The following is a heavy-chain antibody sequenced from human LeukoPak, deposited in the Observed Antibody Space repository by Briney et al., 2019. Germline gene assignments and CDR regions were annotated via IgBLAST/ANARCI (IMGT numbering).Heavy chain of an antibody. CDR2: MKSDGSEK. J-gene: IGHJ4*02. Sequence: GGSLRLACAASGFTFTNNWMSWVRQAPGKGLEWVANMKSDGSEKYYVDSVEGRFTISRDNARNIVSLQMDSLRGEDTAVYYCVRALGSPTADHWGQGTLVTVSS. CDR1: GFTFTNNW. D-gene: IGHD3-16*01. V-gene: IGHV3-7*01. CDR3: VRALGSPTADH.